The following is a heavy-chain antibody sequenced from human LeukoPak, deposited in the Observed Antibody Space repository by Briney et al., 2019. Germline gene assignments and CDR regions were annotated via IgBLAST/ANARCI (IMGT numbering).Heavy chain of an antibody. CDR3: ARAREYSSSWYPNRGAFDI. J-gene: IGHJ3*02. V-gene: IGHV4-34*01. D-gene: IGHD6-13*01. CDR1: GGSFSGYY. CDR2: INHSGST. Sequence: SETLSLTCAVYGGSFSGYYWSWVRQPPGKGLEWIGEINHSGSTNYNPSLKSRVTISVDTSKNQFSLKLSSVTAADTAVYYCARAREYSSSWYPNRGAFDIWGQGTMVTVSS.